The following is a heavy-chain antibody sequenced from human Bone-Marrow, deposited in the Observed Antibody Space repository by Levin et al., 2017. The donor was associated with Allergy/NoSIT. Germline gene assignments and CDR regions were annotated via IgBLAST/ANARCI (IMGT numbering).Heavy chain of an antibody. Sequence: GESLKISCKVSGYSVSEYSMHWVRLAPGKGLEWMGSFDPDDGKRIYSPKFKGRVTMTEDTSTDTAYMEVSSLRSEDTAVYYCATDTAKAEFYYYGLDVWGQGTTVTVSS. CDR1: GYSVSEYS. D-gene: IGHD2-21*02. CDR3: ATDTAKAEFYYYGLDV. J-gene: IGHJ6*02. V-gene: IGHV1-24*01. CDR2: FDPDDGKR.